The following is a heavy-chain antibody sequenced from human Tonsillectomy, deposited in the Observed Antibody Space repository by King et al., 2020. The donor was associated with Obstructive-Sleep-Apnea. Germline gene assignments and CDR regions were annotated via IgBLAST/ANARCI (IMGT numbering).Heavy chain of an antibody. Sequence: VQLVESGGGVVQPGRSLRLSCAASGFTFSSYAMHWVRQAPGKGLEWVAVISYDGSNKYYADSVKGRFTISRENSKNTLYLQMNSLRAEDTAVYYCARDRGGIYDYVWGSPTDYWGQGTLVTVSS. J-gene: IGHJ4*02. CDR3: ARDRGGIYDYVWGSPTDY. V-gene: IGHV3-30*04. CDR2: ISYDGSNK. D-gene: IGHD3-16*01. CDR1: GFTFSSYA.